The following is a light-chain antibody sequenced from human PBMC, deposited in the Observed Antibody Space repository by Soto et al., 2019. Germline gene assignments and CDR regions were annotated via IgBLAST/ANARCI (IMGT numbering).Light chain of an antibody. J-gene: IGKJ2*01. Sequence: ESVLTQSPGTLSLSPGERATLSCRASQTVSSRDLAWYQQKPGQAPRLLIYGASSRATGITDRFSGSGSGTDFTLTISRLEPEDFAVYYCQQYGTSPLYTFGQGTKLEIK. V-gene: IGKV3-20*01. CDR3: QQYGTSPLYT. CDR1: QTVSSRD. CDR2: GAS.